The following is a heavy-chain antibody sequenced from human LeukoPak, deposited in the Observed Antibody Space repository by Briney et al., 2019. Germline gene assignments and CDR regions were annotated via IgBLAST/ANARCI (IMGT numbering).Heavy chain of an antibody. CDR3: AKFLDSIAAAGTSH. D-gene: IGHD6-13*01. J-gene: IGHJ4*02. CDR2: ISYDGSNK. V-gene: IGHV3-30*18. CDR1: GFTFSSYG. Sequence: GGSLRLSCAASGFTFSSYGMRWVRQAPGKGLEWVAVISYDGSNKYYADSVKGRFTISRDNSKNTLYLQMNSLRAEDTAVYYCAKFLDSIAAAGTSHWGQGTLVTVSS.